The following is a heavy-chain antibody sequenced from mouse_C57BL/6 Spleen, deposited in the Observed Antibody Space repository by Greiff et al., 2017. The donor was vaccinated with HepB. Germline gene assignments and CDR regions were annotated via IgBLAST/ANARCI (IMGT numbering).Heavy chain of an antibody. V-gene: IGHV1-72*01. D-gene: IGHD1-1*01. CDR3: ARDGKGPWFAY. CDR1: GYTFTSYW. CDR2: IDPNSGGT. J-gene: IGHJ3*01. Sequence: QVQLKQPGAELVKPGASVKLSCKASGYTFTSYWMHWVKQRPGRGLEWIGRIDPNSGGTKYNEKFKSKATLTVDKPSSTAYMQLSSLTSEDSAVYYCARDGKGPWFAYWGQGTLVTVSA.